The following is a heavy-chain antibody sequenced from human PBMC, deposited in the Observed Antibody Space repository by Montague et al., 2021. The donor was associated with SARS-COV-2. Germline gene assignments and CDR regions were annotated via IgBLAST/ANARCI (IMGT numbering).Heavy chain of an antibody. CDR3: ARLKRYFDSSGFASAFDF. V-gene: IGHV4-39*02. CDR2: IYYTGNT. Sequence: SETLSLTCTVSGGSITSNIDYWAWIRQPPGKGLEWIGRIYYTGNTYYNPSLKSRVTISVVTSKNHFTLKLSSVTAAETAVYYCARLKRYFDSSGFASAFDFWGQGTKVTVSS. CDR1: GGSITSNIDY. D-gene: IGHD3-22*01. J-gene: IGHJ3*01.